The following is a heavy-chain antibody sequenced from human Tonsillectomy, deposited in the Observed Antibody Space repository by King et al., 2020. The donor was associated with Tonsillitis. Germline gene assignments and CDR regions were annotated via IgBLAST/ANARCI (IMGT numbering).Heavy chain of an antibody. CDR3: ARVDSGNAFYYFGMDV. CDR1: GFTFSSYS. CDR2: ISHDGSDK. D-gene: IGHD1-26*01. J-gene: IGHJ6*02. Sequence: VQLVESGGGVVQPGRSLSLSCAASGFTFSSYSMNWVRQAPGKGLEWVAVISHDGSDKYYADSVKGRFTISRDNSKNTLYLQMNSLRPEDTAVYYCARVDSGNAFYYFGMDVWGQGTTVTVSS. V-gene: IGHV3-30*04.